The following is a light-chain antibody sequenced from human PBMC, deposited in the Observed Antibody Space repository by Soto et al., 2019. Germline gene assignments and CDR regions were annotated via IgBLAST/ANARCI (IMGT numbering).Light chain of an antibody. CDR3: QSYDSSLSGYV. J-gene: IGLJ1*01. CDR2: ENN. CDR1: SSNIGAGYE. Sequence: QSVLTQPPSVSEAPGQRVTISCTGSSSNIGAGYEAHWYQQVPGTAPKLLIYENNNRPSGVPDRFSGSKSGTSASLAITGLQAEDEAEYYCQSYDSSLSGYVFGPGTKLTFL. V-gene: IGLV1-40*01.